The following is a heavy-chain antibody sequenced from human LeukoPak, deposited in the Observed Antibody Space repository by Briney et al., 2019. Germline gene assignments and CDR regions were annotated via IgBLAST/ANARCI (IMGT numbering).Heavy chain of an antibody. D-gene: IGHD2-21*01. CDR1: GDSVSSNSAA. J-gene: IGHJ4*02. CDR2: TFLRSKWLY. CDR3: AGDHSFRFDY. Sequence: SQTLSHTCAISGDSVSSNSAAWNWIRLSPSRGLEWLGRTFLRSKWLYDYADSVKSRIIINADTSKNQFSLQLNSVTPEDTAIYYCAGDHSFRFDYWGQGALVTVSS. V-gene: IGHV6-1*01.